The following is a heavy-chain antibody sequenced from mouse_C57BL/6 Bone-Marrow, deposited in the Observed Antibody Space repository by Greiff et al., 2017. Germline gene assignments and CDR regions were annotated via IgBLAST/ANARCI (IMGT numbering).Heavy chain of an antibody. CDR3: TYSLPWFAY. V-gene: IGHV14-4*01. CDR2: IDPENGDT. Sequence: EVKLQESGAELVRPGASVKLSCTASGFNIKDDYMHWVKQRPEQGLEWIGWIDPENGDTEYASKFQGKATITADTSSNTAYLQLSSLTSEDTAVYYCTYSLPWFAYWGQGTLVTVSA. D-gene: IGHD2-12*01. CDR1: GFNIKDDY. J-gene: IGHJ3*01.